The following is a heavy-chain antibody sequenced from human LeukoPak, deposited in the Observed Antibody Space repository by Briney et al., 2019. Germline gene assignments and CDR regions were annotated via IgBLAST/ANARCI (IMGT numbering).Heavy chain of an antibody. Sequence: GGSLRLSCAASGFTFSSYEMNWVRQAPGKGLEWVSYISSSGSTIYYADSVKGRFTISRDNAKNSLYLQMNSLRAEDTAVYYCARDGADGSGYYYKSLLFDYWGQGTLVTVSS. V-gene: IGHV3-48*03. J-gene: IGHJ4*02. CDR1: GFTFSSYE. CDR3: ARDGADGSGYYYKSLLFDY. CDR2: ISSSGSTI. D-gene: IGHD3-22*01.